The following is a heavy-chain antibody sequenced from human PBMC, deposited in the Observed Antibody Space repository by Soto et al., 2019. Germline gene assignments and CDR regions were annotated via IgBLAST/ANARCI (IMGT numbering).Heavy chain of an antibody. CDR2: IVVMSNAA. CDR1: GSTFNNFA. CDR3: ARAIKRWEVNYYFDY. Sequence: QVVLLQSGAEVKEPGSSVSLSCQVSGSTFNNFAFSWVRQAPGQGPEWLGGIVVMSNAADYSQRFQDRVKITADTSTSTLYMELGSLTFDDTAVYYCARAIKRWEVNYYFDYWGQGTLVTVSS. D-gene: IGHD1-26*01. J-gene: IGHJ4*02. V-gene: IGHV1-69*06.